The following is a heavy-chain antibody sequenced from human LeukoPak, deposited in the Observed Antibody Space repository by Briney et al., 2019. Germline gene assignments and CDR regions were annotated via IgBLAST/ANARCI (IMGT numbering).Heavy chain of an antibody. CDR3: ARSYSSGGNVALFQH. CDR1: GVSLSSDY. Sequence: SETLSLTCTVSGVSLSSDYWSWIRQPPGRGLEYIGFIHYSGSTNYNSSLKSRVTISVDTSKNQFSLKLSSVTAADTAVYYCARSYSSGGNVALFQHWGQGTLVTVSS. CDR2: IHYSGST. V-gene: IGHV4-59*08. J-gene: IGHJ1*01. D-gene: IGHD6-19*01.